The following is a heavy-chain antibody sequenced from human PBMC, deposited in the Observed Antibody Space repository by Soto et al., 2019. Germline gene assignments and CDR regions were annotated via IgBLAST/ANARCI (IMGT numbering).Heavy chain of an antibody. Sequence: EVQLVESGGGLVKPGGSLRLSCAASGFTFSSYSMNWVRQAPGKGLEWVSSISSSSSYIYYADSVKGRFTISRDNAKNSLYLQVNRLRAEDTAVYYCAREGIAAALVYWGQGTLVTVSS. CDR1: GFTFSSYS. CDR3: AREGIAAALVY. D-gene: IGHD6-13*01. V-gene: IGHV3-21*01. J-gene: IGHJ4*02. CDR2: ISSSSSYI.